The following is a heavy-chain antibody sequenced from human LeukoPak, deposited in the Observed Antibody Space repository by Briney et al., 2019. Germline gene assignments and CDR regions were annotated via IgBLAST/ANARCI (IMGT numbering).Heavy chain of an antibody. Sequence: SETLSLTCTVSGGSITSYYWSWVRQPAGKGLEWIGRIYTSGSANYNPSLKSRVTMSVDTSKNQFSLKMSSVTATYTAVYYCARTGGSGTYYDGSFDYWGQGTLVTVSS. J-gene: IGHJ4*02. CDR3: ARTGGSGTYYDGSFDY. D-gene: IGHD1-26*01. CDR1: GGSITSYY. V-gene: IGHV4-4*07. CDR2: IYTSGSA.